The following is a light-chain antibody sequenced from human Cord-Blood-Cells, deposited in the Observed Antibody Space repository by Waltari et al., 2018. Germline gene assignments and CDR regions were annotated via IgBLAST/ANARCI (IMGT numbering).Light chain of an antibody. Sequence: EIVLTQSPATLSLSPGERATLSCGASQSVNSSYLAWYQQKPGLAPRLLIYDASSRATGIPDRFSGSGSGTDFTLTISRLGPEDFAVYYCQQYGSSPLTFGGGTKVEIK. V-gene: IGKV3D-20*01. J-gene: IGKJ4*01. CDR1: QSVNSSY. CDR3: QQYGSSPLT. CDR2: DAS.